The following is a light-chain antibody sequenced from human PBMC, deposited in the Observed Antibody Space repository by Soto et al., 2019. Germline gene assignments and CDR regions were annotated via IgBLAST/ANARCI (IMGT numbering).Light chain of an antibody. CDR1: QSISSW. J-gene: IGKJ1*01. CDR3: KQYNSYPWT. V-gene: IGKV1-5*03. CDR2: KAS. Sequence: DIQMTQSPSTLSASVGDSVTITCRASQSISSWLAWYQQKPGKATKLLIYKASTLKSGVPSRFSGSGSGTEFTLTISSLQPDDFATYYCKQYNSYPWTVGQGTKVDIK.